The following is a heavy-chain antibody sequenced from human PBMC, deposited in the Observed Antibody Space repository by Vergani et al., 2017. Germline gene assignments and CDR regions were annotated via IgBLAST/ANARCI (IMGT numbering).Heavy chain of an antibody. V-gene: IGHV3-9*01. CDR3: AKGVAPGYYYGMDV. CDR1: GFTFDDYA. D-gene: IGHD5-12*01. J-gene: IGHJ6*02. Sequence: EVQLVESGGGLVQPGRSLRLSCAASGFTFDDYAMHWVRQAPGKGLEWVSGISWNSGSIGYADSVKGRFTISRDNAKNSLYLQMNSLRAEDTALYYCAKGVAPGYYYGMDVRGQGTTVTVSS. CDR2: ISWNSGSI.